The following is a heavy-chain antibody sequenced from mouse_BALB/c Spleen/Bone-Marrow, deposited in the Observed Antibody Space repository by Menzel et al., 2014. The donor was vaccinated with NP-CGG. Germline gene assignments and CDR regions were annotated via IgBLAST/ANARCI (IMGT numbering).Heavy chain of an antibody. CDR1: GFTFTDYY. D-gene: IGHD2-3*01. J-gene: IGHJ3*01. V-gene: IGHV7-3*02. Sequence: DVQLVESGGGLVQPGGSLILSCATSGFTFTDYYMNWVRQPPGKALEWLGFIRNKANGYTTEYSASVKGRFTISRDHSQSILDLQMNALGAEDSATYYWAREGGYYVGFAYWGQGTLVTVSA. CDR3: AREGGYYVGFAY. CDR2: IRNKANGYTT.